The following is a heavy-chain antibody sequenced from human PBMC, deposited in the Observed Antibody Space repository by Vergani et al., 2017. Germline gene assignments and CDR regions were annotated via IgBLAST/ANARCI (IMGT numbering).Heavy chain of an antibody. D-gene: IGHD6-13*01. V-gene: IGHV3-9*03. CDR3: AKDMVAAGAGDAFDI. CDR1: GFTFDDYA. J-gene: IGHJ3*02. CDR2: ISWNSGSI. Sequence: EVQLVESGGGLVQPGRSLRLSCAASGFTFDDYAMHWVRQAPGKGLEWVSGISWNSGSIGYADSVKGRFPISRDNAKNSLYLQMNSLRAEDMALYYCAKDMVAAGAGDAFDIWGQGTMVTVSS.